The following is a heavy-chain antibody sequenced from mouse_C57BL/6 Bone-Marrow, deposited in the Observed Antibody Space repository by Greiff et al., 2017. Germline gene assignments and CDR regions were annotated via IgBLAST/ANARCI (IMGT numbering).Heavy chain of an antibody. CDR2: ISSGGSYT. J-gene: IGHJ2*01. CDR3: ARLITTVVPYYFDY. Sequence: EVMLVESGGDLVKPGGSLKLSCAASGFTFSSYGMSWVRQTPDKRLEWVATISSGGSYTYYPDSVKGRFTISRDNAKNTLYLQMSSLKSEDTAMYYCARLITTVVPYYFDYWGQGTTLTVSS. D-gene: IGHD1-1*01. CDR1: GFTFSSYG. V-gene: IGHV5-6*01.